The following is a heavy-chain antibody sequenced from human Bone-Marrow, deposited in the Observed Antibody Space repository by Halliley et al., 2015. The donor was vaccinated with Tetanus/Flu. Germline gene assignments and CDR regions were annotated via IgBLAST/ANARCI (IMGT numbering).Heavy chain of an antibody. V-gene: IGHV4-39*01. CDR3: ARLTEWNLLSGRHYFDH. J-gene: IGHJ4*02. D-gene: IGHD1-1*01. Sequence: GLVKPSETLSLTCTVSGGSISTSSYYWAWIRQPPGKGLEWVGYIFYNGNANYSPSLKSRLTMSVDTSKNQFSLKLTSMTAADTAVFYCARLTEWNLLSGRHYFDHWGQGVLVTVSS. CDR2: IFYNGNA. CDR1: GGSISTSSYY.